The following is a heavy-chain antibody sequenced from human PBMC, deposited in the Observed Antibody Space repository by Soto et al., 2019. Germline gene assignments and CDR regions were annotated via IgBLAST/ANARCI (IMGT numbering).Heavy chain of an antibody. J-gene: IGHJ3*02. CDR3: ARSAPYYYDSSGYYSDAFDI. D-gene: IGHD3-22*01. CDR2: IDPSDSYT. V-gene: IGHV5-10-1*01. CDR1: GYSFTSYW. Sequence: GESLKISCKGSGYSFTSYWTSWVRQMPGKGLEWMGRIDPSDSYTNYSPSFQGHVTISADKSISTAYLQWSSLKASDTAMYYCARSAPYYYDSSGYYSDAFDIWGQGTMVTVSS.